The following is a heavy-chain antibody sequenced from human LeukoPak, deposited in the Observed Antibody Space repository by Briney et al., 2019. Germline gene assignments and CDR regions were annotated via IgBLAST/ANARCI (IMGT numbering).Heavy chain of an antibody. V-gene: IGHV3-23*01. CDR2: ISGDGGSM. J-gene: IGHJ4*02. Sequence: PGGSLRLSCAAAGFIFSSYAVSWVRQAPGKGLEGVAAISGDGGSMFYADCVKGRFTISRNNSKNTLYLQMKSVRAEDTALYYCAKRACSGVNCWYSDHWGQGTLVTVSS. D-gene: IGHD2-15*01. CDR3: AKRACSGVNCWYSDH. CDR1: GFIFSSYA.